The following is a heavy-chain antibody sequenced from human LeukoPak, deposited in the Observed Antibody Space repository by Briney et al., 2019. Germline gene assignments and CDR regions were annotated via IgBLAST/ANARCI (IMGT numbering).Heavy chain of an antibody. CDR3: ATAWLEQLVVAGAFEI. CDR2: IVPVLGTA. Sequence: SVKVSCKASGGTFSNYAINWVRQAPGQGLDWLGGIVPVLGTANYAQKFQGRVTITTDESTSTVYMELSSLRSEDTAVYYCATAWLEQLVVAGAFEIWGQGTMVTVSS. J-gene: IGHJ3*02. CDR1: GGTFSNYA. V-gene: IGHV1-69*05. D-gene: IGHD6-6*01.